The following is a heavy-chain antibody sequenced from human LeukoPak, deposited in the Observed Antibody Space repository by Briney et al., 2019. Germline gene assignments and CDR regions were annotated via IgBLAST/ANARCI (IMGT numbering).Heavy chain of an antibody. CDR2: ISYDGSNK. V-gene: IGHV3-30-3*01. CDR3: ARGRPSIAAAGTRGPNYDAFDI. CDR1: GFTFSSYA. J-gene: IGHJ3*02. Sequence: PGRSLRLSCAAPGFTFSSYAMHWVRQAPGKGLEWVAVISYDGSNKYYADSVKGRFTISRDNSKNTLYLQMNSLRAEDTAVYYCARGRPSIAAAGTRGPNYDAFDIWGQGTMVTVSS. D-gene: IGHD6-13*01.